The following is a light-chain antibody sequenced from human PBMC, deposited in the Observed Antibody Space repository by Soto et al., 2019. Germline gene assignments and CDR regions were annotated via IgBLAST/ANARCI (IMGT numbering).Light chain of an antibody. CDR1: QSVSSSY. Sequence: ELVMTQSPATLSVSPGERATLSCRASQSVSSSYLAWYQQKPGQAPRLLIYGASSRATDTPDRFSGSGSGTDFTLTISRVEPEDFSVYYCQQYAGSLITFGQGTRLEIK. V-gene: IGKV3-20*01. CDR3: QQYAGSLIT. CDR2: GAS. J-gene: IGKJ5*01.